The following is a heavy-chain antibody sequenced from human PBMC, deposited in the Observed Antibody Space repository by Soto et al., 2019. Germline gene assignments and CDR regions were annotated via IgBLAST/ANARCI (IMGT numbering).Heavy chain of an antibody. V-gene: IGHV1-46*03. CDR3: ARGAEIQLWLMGAFDI. Sequence: ASVKVSCKASGYTFTSYYMHWVRQAPGQGLEWMGIINPSGGSTSYAQKFQGRVTMTRDTSTSTVYMELSSLRSEDTAVYYCARGAEIQLWLMGAFDIWGQGTMVTVSS. CDR2: INPSGGST. D-gene: IGHD5-18*01. J-gene: IGHJ3*02. CDR1: GYTFTSYY.